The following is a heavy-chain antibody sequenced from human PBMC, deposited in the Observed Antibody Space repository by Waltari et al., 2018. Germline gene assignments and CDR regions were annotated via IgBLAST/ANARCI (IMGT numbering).Heavy chain of an antibody. J-gene: IGHJ4*02. V-gene: IGHV6-1*01. CDR2: TYYVSKWYN. Sequence: QVELQQSGPRLVRPSQTLSLTCAISGDRVSSNSAAWKWIRQSPSRGLEWLGRTYYVSKWYNDYALSVESRIAIKSDISKNQFSLHLNSVTPEDTAVYYCARDDVAASGLYAYWGQGTLVTVSS. D-gene: IGHD6-13*01. CDR1: GDRVSSNSAA. CDR3: ARDDVAASGLYAY.